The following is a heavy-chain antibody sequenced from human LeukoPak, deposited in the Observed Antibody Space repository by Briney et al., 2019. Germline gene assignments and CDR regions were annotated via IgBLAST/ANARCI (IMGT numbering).Heavy chain of an antibody. CDR2: IYHTEST. D-gene: IGHD5-18*01. CDR3: ARSGYKDGADALDV. CDR1: GGSISSSRYY. J-gene: IGHJ3*01. V-gene: IGHV4-39*07. Sequence: SETLSLTCTVSGGSISSSRYYWGWIRQPPGKGLEWIGNIYHTESTYNNPSLKSRVTISADTSKNQFSLNVSSVTAADTAVYYCARSGYKDGADALDVWGQGTMVTVSS.